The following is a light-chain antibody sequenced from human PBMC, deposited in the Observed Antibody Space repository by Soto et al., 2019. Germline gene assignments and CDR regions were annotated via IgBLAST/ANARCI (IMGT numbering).Light chain of an antibody. CDR2: SAS. CDR3: QQSHNTPLT. V-gene: IGKV1-39*01. CDR1: QRVGSY. J-gene: IGKJ1*01. Sequence: DIQMTQSPSSLSASVGDRVTITCRASQRVGSYLNWYQQKPGKAPTLLIYSASELQSEVSSRFSGSGSGTDFTLTIRNLQPEDFAVYYCQQSHNTPLTFGQGTKVEI.